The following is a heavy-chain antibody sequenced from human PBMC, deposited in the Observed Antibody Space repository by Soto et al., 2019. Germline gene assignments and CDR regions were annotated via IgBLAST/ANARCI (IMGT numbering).Heavy chain of an antibody. Sequence: PGESLKISCKGSGYSFTSYWVSWVRQMPGKGLEWMGRIDPSDSYTNYSPSFQGHVTISADKSISTAYLQMNSLRAEDTAIYYCARGRIQLWSDMDVWGQGTTVTVSS. D-gene: IGHD5-18*01. V-gene: IGHV5-10-1*01. CDR1: GYSFTSYW. CDR2: IDPSDSYT. CDR3: ARGRIQLWSDMDV. J-gene: IGHJ6*02.